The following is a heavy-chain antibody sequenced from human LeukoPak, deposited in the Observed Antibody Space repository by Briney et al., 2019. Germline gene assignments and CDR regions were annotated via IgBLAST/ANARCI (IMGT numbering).Heavy chain of an antibody. D-gene: IGHD3-3*01. CDR2: IYSGGST. V-gene: IGHV3-66*04. CDR1: GFTVSSNY. CDR3: AGLLSHITRAFDI. J-gene: IGHJ3*02. Sequence: PGGSLRLSCAASGFTVSSNYMSWVRQAPGKGLEWVSVIYSGGSTYYADSVKGRFTISRDNSKNTLYLQMNSLRAEDTAVYYCAGLLSHITRAFDIWGQGTMVTVSS.